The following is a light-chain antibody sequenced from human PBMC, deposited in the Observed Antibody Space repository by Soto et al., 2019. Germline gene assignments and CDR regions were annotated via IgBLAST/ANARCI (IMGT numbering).Light chain of an antibody. CDR2: SNN. Sequence: QSVLTQPPSASGTPGQRVTICCSGSSSNIGSNYVYWYQQLPGTAPKLLIYSNNQRPSGVPARFSGSKSGTSASLAISGLRSEDEADYYCAAWDDSLSGVVFGGGTKVTVL. V-gene: IGLV1-47*02. CDR3: AAWDDSLSGVV. CDR1: SSNIGSNY. J-gene: IGLJ2*01.